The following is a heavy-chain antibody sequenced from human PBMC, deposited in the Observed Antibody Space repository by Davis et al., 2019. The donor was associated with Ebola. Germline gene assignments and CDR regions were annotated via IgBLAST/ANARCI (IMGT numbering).Heavy chain of an antibody. CDR2: INPNTGGT. V-gene: IGHV1-2*02. CDR3: ARESRVHYESGMSGADY. D-gene: IGHD3-10*01. CDR1: GYTFTAYF. Sequence: ASVKVSCKASGYTFTAYFIHWVRQAPGQGLEWMGWINPNTGGTYYAQKFKGRVTMTTDTSISTPYMQFSSLRSDDSALYYCARESRVHYESGMSGADYWGLVTVVTVSS. J-gene: IGHJ4*02.